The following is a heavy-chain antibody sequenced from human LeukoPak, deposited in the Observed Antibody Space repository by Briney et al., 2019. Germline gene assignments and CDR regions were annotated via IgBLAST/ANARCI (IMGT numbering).Heavy chain of an antibody. CDR2: ISGSGGST. Sequence: SGGSLRLSCAASGFTFSSYAMSWVRQAPGKGLEWVSAISGSGGSTYYADSVKGRFTISRDNSKNTLYLQMNSLRAEHTAVYYCAKEVGATLAFDIWGQGTMVTVSS. D-gene: IGHD1-26*01. CDR1: GFTFSSYA. J-gene: IGHJ3*02. CDR3: AKEVGATLAFDI. V-gene: IGHV3-23*01.